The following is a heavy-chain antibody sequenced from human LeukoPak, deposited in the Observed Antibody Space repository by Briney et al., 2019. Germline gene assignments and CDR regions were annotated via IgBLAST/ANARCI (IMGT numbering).Heavy chain of an antibody. J-gene: IGHJ4*02. CDR2: INSDGSTT. D-gene: IGHD6-19*01. CDR1: GFTFRSHW. V-gene: IGHV3-74*01. Sequence: GGSLRLSCAASGFTFRSHWMHWVRQAPGKGLVWVSRINSDGSTTSYADCVMGRFTISRDNAKNTLYLQMNSLRAEDTAVYYCARVIYSGWEGELSDWGQGTLVTVSS. CDR3: ARVIYSGWEGELSD.